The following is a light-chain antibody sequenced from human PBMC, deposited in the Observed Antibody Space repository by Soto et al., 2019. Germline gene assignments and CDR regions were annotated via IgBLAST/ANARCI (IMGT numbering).Light chain of an antibody. CDR2: DAS. CDR1: QDIGKN. V-gene: IGKV1-33*01. J-gene: IGKJ5*01. CDR3: QHYDNLHPVT. Sequence: DIQMTQSPSSLSVSVGYIFTITCQASQDIGKNLNWYQQKPGKAPKLLIYDASNLETGVPSRFSGSGSGTDFTFTISRLQPEDIAKYYCQHYDNLHPVTFGHGTRLEIK.